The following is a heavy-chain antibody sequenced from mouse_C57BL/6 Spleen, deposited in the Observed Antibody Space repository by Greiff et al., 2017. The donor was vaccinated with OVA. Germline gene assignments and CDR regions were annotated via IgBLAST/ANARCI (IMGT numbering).Heavy chain of an antibody. CDR3: ARSTTTVVGYAMDY. D-gene: IGHD1-1*01. CDR2: IYPGDGDT. CDR1: GYAFSSSW. J-gene: IGHJ4*01. V-gene: IGHV1-82*01. Sequence: VQLQQSGPELVKPGASVKISCKASGYAFSSSWKNWVKQRPGKGLEWIGRIYPGDGDTNYNGKFKGKATLTADKSSSTAYMQLSSLTSEDSAVYFCARSTTTVVGYAMDYWGQGTSVTVSS.